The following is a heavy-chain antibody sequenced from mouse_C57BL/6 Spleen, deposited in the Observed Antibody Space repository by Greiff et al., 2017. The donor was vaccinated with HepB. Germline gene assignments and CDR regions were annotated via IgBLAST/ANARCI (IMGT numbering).Heavy chain of an antibody. J-gene: IGHJ3*01. CDR1: GYSITSGYY. CDR2: ISYDGSN. V-gene: IGHV3-6*01. Sequence: EVKLVESGPGLVKPSQSLSLTCSVTGYSITSGYYWNWIRQFPGNKLEWMGYISYDGSNNYNPSLKNRISITRDTSKNQFFLKLNSVTTEDTATYYCAGDSAWFAYWGQGTLVTVSA. CDR3: AGDSAWFAY.